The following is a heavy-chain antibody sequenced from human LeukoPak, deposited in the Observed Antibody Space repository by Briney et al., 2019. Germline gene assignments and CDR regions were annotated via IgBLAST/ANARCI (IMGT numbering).Heavy chain of an antibody. D-gene: IGHD3-10*01. CDR3: ARAGGYYGSGSFLDY. V-gene: IGHV4-38-2*02. CDR1: RYDINIVYY. Sequence: PSETLSLTCTVSRYDINIVYYWGWIRQPPGKGLEWIGSIYHSRSTYYNASLKSRVTISMDTSRNKFSLNLNSVTAADTAVYYCARAGGYYGSGSFLDYWGQGLLVTVSS. CDR2: IYHSRST. J-gene: IGHJ4*02.